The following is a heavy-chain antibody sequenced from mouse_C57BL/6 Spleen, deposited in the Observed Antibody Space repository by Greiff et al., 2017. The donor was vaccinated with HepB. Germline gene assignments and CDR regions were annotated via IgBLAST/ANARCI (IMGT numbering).Heavy chain of an antibody. Sequence: VKLQQPGAELVMPGASVKLSCKASGYTFTSYWMHWVKQRPGQGLEWIGEIDPSDSYTNYNQKFKGKSTLTVDKSSSTAYMQLSSLTSEDSAVYYCARRGHGYPYAMDYWGQGTSVTVSS. V-gene: IGHV1-69*01. J-gene: IGHJ4*01. CDR2: IDPSDSYT. D-gene: IGHD2-2*01. CDR3: ARRGHGYPYAMDY. CDR1: GYTFTSYW.